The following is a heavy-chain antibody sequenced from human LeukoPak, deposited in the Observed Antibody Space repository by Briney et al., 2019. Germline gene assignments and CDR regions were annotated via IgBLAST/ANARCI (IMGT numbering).Heavy chain of an antibody. CDR1: GGSISSGDYY. Sequence: PSQTLSLTCTVSGGSISSGDYYWSWIRQPPGEGLEWIGYIYYSGNTYYNPSLKSRVNISVDTSKNQFSPKLSSVTVADTAVYYCARADYVSSDYWVRPFDYWGQGTLVTVSS. CDR3: ARADYVSSDYWVRPFDY. CDR2: IYYSGNT. J-gene: IGHJ4*02. V-gene: IGHV4-30-4*01. D-gene: IGHD3-22*01.